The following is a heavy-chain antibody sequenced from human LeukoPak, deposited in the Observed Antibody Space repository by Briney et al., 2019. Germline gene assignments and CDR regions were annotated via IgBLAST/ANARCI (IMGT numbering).Heavy chain of an antibody. Sequence: PGGSLRLSCAASGFTFSSYSMNWVRQAPGKGLEWVSSISSSSSYIYYADSVKGRFTISRDNAKNSLYLQMNSLRAEDTAVYYCARENYHIRRAFDIWGQGTMVTVSS. V-gene: IGHV3-21*01. CDR3: ARENYHIRRAFDI. CDR1: GFTFSSYS. D-gene: IGHD3-22*01. J-gene: IGHJ3*02. CDR2: ISSSSSYI.